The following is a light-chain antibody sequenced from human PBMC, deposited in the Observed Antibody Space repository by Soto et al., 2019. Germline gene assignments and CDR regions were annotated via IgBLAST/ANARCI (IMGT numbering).Light chain of an antibody. CDR3: SSYTTSSTWV. Sequence: QSVLTQPASVSGSPGQSITIPCTGTSSDVGGYNYVSWYQQHPGKAPKLMIYDVTNRPSGVSSRFSGSKSGNTASLTISGLQAEDEADYYCSSYTTSSTWVFGGGTKLTVL. CDR2: DVT. J-gene: IGLJ3*02. V-gene: IGLV2-14*01. CDR1: SSDVGGYNY.